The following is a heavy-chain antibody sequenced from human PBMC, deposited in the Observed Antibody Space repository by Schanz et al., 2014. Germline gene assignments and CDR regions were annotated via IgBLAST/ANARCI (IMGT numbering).Heavy chain of an antibody. CDR3: AKSKSQLPLFDY. CDR1: GFTFSIYG. Sequence: EVQLVESGGGLVQPGRSLRLSCAALGFTFSIYGRSGVRQAPGKGLEWVSRMIGSGSSVFYADSVKGRFTISRDSSKNTLYLQMNSLRADDTAVYYCAKSKSQLPLFDYWGQGTLVAVSS. D-gene: IGHD2-21*01. J-gene: IGHJ4*02. CDR2: MIGSGSSV. V-gene: IGHV3-23*04.